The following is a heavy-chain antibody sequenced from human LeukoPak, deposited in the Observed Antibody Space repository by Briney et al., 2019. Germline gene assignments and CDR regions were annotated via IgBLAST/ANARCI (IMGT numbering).Heavy chain of an antibody. Sequence: PSQTLSLTCTVSGGSISSSSYSWGWIRQPPGKGLEWIGEINHSGSTNYNPSLKSRVTISVDTSKNQFSLKLSSVTAADTAVYYCARAGSKRKYNWFDPWGQGTLVTVSS. CDR2: INHSGST. D-gene: IGHD1-26*01. CDR3: ARAGSKRKYNWFDP. J-gene: IGHJ5*02. V-gene: IGHV4-39*07. CDR1: GGSISSSSYS.